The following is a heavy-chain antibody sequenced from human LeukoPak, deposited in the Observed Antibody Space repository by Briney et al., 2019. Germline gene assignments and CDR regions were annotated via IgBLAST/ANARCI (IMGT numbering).Heavy chain of an antibody. Sequence: GGSLRLSCAASGFTFSSYAMSWVRQAPGKGLEWVSAISGPGGAPFYADSVKGRFTISRDNSNNMLYLQMNSLRADDTALYYCAINPGDYDDFEYWGQGTLVTVSS. CDR3: AINPGDYDDFEY. V-gene: IGHV3-23*01. D-gene: IGHD4-17*01. J-gene: IGHJ4*02. CDR1: GFTFSSYA. CDR2: ISGPGGAP.